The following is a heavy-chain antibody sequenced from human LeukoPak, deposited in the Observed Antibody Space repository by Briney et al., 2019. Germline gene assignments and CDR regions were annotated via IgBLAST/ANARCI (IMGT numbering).Heavy chain of an antibody. CDR3: ARQSPWYVTDY. CDR2: VYNSGTT. V-gene: IGHV4-4*07. J-gene: IGHJ4*02. CDR1: GGSISSYF. Sequence: PSETLSLTCTVSGGSISSYFWNWIRQPAGKGLEWIERVYNSGTTNYNPSLKSRVTMSVDTSKNQFSLKLSSVTAADTAVYFCARQSPWYVTDYWGQGTLVTVSS. D-gene: IGHD1-14*01.